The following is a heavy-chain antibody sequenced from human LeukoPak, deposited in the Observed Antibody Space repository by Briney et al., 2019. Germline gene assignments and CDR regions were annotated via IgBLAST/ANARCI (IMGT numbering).Heavy chain of an antibody. Sequence: PSETLSLTCTVSRVSMSDYFWTWVRQPAGKGLEWIGRIHSSGRANTNPSLRSRLTMSVDTSKNQYSLRLRSVTAADTAIYCCARDDFYDGGGRNWFDLWGQGARVTVSS. V-gene: IGHV4-4*07. D-gene: IGHD3-22*01. CDR3: ARDDFYDGGGRNWFDL. J-gene: IGHJ5*02. CDR1: RVSMSDYF. CDR2: IHSSGRA.